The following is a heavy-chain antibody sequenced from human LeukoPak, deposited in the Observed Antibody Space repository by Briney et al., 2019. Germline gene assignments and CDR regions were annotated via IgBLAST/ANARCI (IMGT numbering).Heavy chain of an antibody. CDR3: ARDRRDSSGFRYYYYYGMDV. CDR1: GFTVSSNY. Sequence: GGSLRLSCAASGFTVSSNYMNWVRQAPGKGLEWVSVIYSGGSTYYADSVKGRFTISRDNSKNTLYLQMNSLRAEDTAVYYCARDRRDSSGFRYYYYYGMDVWGQGTTVTVSS. D-gene: IGHD3-22*01. J-gene: IGHJ6*02. V-gene: IGHV3-66*01. CDR2: IYSGGST.